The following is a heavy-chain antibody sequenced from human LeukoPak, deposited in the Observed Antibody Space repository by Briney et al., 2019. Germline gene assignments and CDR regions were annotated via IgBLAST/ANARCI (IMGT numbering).Heavy chain of an antibody. CDR3: AREEITIFAYYYGMDV. Sequence: GASVKVSCKASGYTFTGYYMHWVRQAPGQGLEWMGWINPNSGGTNYAQKFQGRVTMTRDTSISTAYMELSRLRSDDTAVYYCAREEITIFAYYYGMDVWGQGTTVTVSS. J-gene: IGHJ6*02. D-gene: IGHD3-9*01. V-gene: IGHV1-2*02. CDR1: GYTFTGYY. CDR2: INPNSGGT.